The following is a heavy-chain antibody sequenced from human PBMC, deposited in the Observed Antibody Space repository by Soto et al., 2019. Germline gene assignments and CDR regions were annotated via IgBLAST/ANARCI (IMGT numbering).Heavy chain of an antibody. CDR2: IYYSGSS. CDR3: ARRYGGNFDS. V-gene: IGHV4-59*08. J-gene: IGHJ4*02. D-gene: IGHD2-15*01. CDR1: GGSISSYY. Sequence: QVQLQESGPGLVKPSETLSLTCTVSGGSISSYYWSWIRQPPGKGLEWIGYIYYSGSSNYNPSLKSRVTIAVDTSKNQFSLKLRSVTAADTAGYSCARRYGGNFDSWGQGTLVTVSS.